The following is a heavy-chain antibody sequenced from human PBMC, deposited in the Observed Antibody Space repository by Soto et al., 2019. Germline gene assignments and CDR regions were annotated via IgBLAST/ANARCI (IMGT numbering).Heavy chain of an antibody. D-gene: IGHD3-3*01. Sequence: GASVKVSCKASGYTFTSYAMHWVRQAPGQRLEWMGWINAGNGNTKYSQKFQGRVTITRDTSASTAYMELSSLRSEDTAVYYCARDPYDFWSGYFWGPLPFFDYWGQGALVPVSS. J-gene: IGHJ4*02. CDR3: ARDPYDFWSGYFWGPLPFFDY. CDR1: GYTFTSYA. CDR2: INAGNGNT. V-gene: IGHV1-3*01.